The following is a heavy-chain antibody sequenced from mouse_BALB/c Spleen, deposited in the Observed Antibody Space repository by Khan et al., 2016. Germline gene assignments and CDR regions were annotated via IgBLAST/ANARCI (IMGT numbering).Heavy chain of an antibody. V-gene: IGHV3-1*02. CDR3: ARRGGSGYFDY. CDR1: GYSITSGYS. J-gene: IGHJ2*01. CDR2: IPYSGST. Sequence: EVQLQESGPDLVKPSQSLSLTCTVTGYSITSGYSWHWIRQSPGNKLEWMGYIPYSGSTNYNPSLKSRISITRDTSKNQFFLQLNSVTTEDAATXYCARRGGSGYFDYWGRGTTLTVSS. D-gene: IGHD1-1*02.